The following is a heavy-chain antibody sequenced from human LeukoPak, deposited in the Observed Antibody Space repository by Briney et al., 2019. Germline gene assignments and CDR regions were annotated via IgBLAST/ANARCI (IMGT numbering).Heavy chain of an antibody. D-gene: IGHD2-21*02. V-gene: IGHV3-66*01. CDR3: ARTDETAPAEDFQH. CDR1: GFTVSTNY. CDR2: IFSNGNT. Sequence: GGSLRLSCAASGFTVSTNYMSWVRQAPGKGLEWVSVIFSNGNTYYADSVKGRFSMSRDNSKNTLYLQMKSLRAEDTAVYYCARTDETAPAEDFQHWGQGTLVTVSS. J-gene: IGHJ1*01.